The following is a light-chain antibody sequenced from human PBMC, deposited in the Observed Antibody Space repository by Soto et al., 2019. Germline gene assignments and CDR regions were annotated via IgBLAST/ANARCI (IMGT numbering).Light chain of an antibody. V-gene: IGKV3-11*01. CDR2: DAS. CDR1: QSIGLA. J-gene: IGKJ1*01. CDR3: QQRTDRPPWT. Sequence: EIVMTQSPATLSVSPGERATLSCRASQSIGLAIAWYQHKPGQAPRLLIFDASQRATGIPARCRGSGSGTDFTLSISSLEPEDFAVYYCQQRTDRPPWTFGQGTKVDI.